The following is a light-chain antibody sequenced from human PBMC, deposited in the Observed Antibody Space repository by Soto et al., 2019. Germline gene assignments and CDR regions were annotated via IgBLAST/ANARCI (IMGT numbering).Light chain of an antibody. Sequence: EIVLTQSPGTLSLSPGERATLSCRASQSVSSSFLAWYQQKPGQAPRLLIYGASSRATGIPDRFSGSGSGTDSTLTISRLEPEDFAVYYSQQYDNSPRTFGQGTKVEIK. CDR1: QSVSSSF. CDR3: QQYDNSPRT. J-gene: IGKJ1*01. V-gene: IGKV3-20*01. CDR2: GAS.